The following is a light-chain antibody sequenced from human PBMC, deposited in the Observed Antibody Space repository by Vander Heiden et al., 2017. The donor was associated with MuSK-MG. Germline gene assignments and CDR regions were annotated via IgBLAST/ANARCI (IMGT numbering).Light chain of an antibody. J-gene: IGKJ5*01. V-gene: IGKV1-27*01. CDR2: SAS. CDR3: QRTYNVPIT. CDR1: QVITSY. Sequence: QSPSSLSAAVGDRVTITCRGSQVITSYFNWYRHKPGKAPELLIYSASNLQSGVPCRFSGSGSGTDFTLTISSLQPGDVATYYGQRTYNVPITFGQGTRLEIK.